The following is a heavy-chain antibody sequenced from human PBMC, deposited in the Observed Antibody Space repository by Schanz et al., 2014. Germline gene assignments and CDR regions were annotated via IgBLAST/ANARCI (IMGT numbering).Heavy chain of an antibody. D-gene: IGHD3-10*01. CDR3: ARPALWFGDNCFDP. Sequence: EVQLAESGGGLVQPGGSLRLSCAASGFTFSGFWMTWVRQAPGKGLEWVSVIGVDGTTTYYADSVKGRFTISRDNSKNTLYLQMNSLRAEDTAVYYCARPALWFGDNCFDPWGQGTLVTVSS. CDR2: IGVDGTTT. V-gene: IGHV3-23*04. J-gene: IGHJ5*02. CDR1: GFTFSGFW.